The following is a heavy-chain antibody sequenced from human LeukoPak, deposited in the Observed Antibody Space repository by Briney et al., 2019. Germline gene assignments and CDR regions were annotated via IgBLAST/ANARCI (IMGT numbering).Heavy chain of an antibody. Sequence: QPGGSLRLSCAASGFTFSGSAMHWVRQASGEGLEWVGRIRSKANSYATAYAASVKGRFTISRDDSKNTAYLQMNSLKTEDTAVYYCTRAYCSSTSCYTEFDYWGQGTLVTVSS. CDR1: GFTFSGSA. CDR3: TRAYCSSTSCYTEFDY. J-gene: IGHJ4*02. CDR2: IRSKANSYAT. V-gene: IGHV3-73*01. D-gene: IGHD2-2*01.